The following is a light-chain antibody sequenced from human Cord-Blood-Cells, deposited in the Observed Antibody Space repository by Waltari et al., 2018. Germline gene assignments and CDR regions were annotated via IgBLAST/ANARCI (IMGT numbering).Light chain of an antibody. V-gene: IGKV1-5*01. CDR1: QSISSW. CDR2: DAS. J-gene: IGKJ3*01. Sequence: DIQMTQSPSTLSASVGDRVTITCRASQSISSWLAWYQQKPGKDPKLLIYDASSLESGVPSRFSGSGSGTEFTLTISSLQPDDVATYYCQQRVTFGPGTKVDIK. CDR3: QQRVT.